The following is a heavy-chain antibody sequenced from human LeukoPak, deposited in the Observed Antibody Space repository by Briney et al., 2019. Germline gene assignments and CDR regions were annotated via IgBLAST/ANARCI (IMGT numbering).Heavy chain of an antibody. V-gene: IGHV1-2*02. CDR3: ARVPLPKYCSGGSCYLIDP. J-gene: IGHJ5*02. Sequence: GASVKVSCKASGYTFTGYYMHWVRQAPGQGLGWMGWINPNSGGTNYAQKFQGRVTMTRDTSISTAYMELSRLRSDDTAVYYCARVPLPKYCSGGSCYLIDPWGQGTLVTVSS. D-gene: IGHD2-15*01. CDR2: INPNSGGT. CDR1: GYTFTGYY.